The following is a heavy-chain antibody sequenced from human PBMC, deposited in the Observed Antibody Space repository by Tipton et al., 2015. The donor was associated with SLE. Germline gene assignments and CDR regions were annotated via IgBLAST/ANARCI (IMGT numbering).Heavy chain of an antibody. V-gene: IGHV4-38-2*01. D-gene: IGHD3-3*01. CDR3: ARGPYYDIWSGYKDPLDY. CDR1: GYFITTGHY. J-gene: IGHJ4*02. CDR2: MYHGGST. Sequence: TLSLTCDVSGYFITTGHYWGWIRQPPGKGLEWIGSMYHGGSTHYNPSLKSRVTILLDTSKNQFSLKLSSVTAADTAVYYCARGPYYDIWSGYKDPLDYWGQGTLVTVSS.